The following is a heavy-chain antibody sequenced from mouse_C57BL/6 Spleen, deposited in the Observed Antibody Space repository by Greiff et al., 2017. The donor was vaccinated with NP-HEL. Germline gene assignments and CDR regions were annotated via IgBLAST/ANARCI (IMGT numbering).Heavy chain of an antibody. CDR2: IYPSDSET. J-gene: IGHJ4*01. D-gene: IGHD2-1*01. Sequence: QQSCKASGYTFTSYWMDWVKQRPGQGLEWIGNIYPSDSETHYNQKFKDKATLTVDKSSSTAYMQLSSLTSEDSAVYYCARGGLYYGNYDAMDYWGQGTSVTVSS. V-gene: IGHV1-61*01. CDR1: GYTFTSYW. CDR3: ARGGLYYGNYDAMDY.